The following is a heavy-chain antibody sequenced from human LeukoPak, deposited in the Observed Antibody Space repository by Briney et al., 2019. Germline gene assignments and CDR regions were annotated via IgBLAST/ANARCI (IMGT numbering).Heavy chain of an antibody. D-gene: IGHD3-3*01. Sequence: GSLRLSCAVSGFTVSNNYMSWVRQAPGKGLEWVSVIHSDGKTYYADSVKGRFTISRDNSKNSLDLQMNSLRAEDTAVYYCARDKRFLHWYFDLWGRGTLVTVSP. CDR1: GFTVSNNY. CDR3: ARDKRFLHWYFDL. V-gene: IGHV3-66*01. J-gene: IGHJ2*01. CDR2: IHSDGKT.